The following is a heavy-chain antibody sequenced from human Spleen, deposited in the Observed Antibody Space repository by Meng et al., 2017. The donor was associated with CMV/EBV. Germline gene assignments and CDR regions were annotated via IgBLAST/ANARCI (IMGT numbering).Heavy chain of an antibody. D-gene: IGHD6-13*01. Sequence: SGTLSLTCAVYGTSFSDYSWTWIRQPPGKGLEWIGQISHTGGTNYNPPLKSRVTISVDTSKEQFSLKLRFLTAADTAVYYCVAEADFWGQGTLVTVSS. CDR1: GTSFSDYS. CDR3: VAEADF. V-gene: IGHV4-34*01. J-gene: IGHJ4*02. CDR2: ISHTGGT.